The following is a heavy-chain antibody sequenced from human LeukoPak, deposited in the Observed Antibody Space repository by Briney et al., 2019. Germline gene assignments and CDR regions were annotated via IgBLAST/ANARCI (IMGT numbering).Heavy chain of an antibody. CDR3: ARVSLGYCSGGSCYYFDY. V-gene: IGHV4-31*03. D-gene: IGHD2-15*01. CDR2: IYYSGST. Sequence: SETLSLTCTVSGGSISSGGYYWSWIRQHPGKGLEWIGYIYYSGSTCYNPSLKSRVTISVDTSKNQFSLKLSSVTAADTAVYYCARVSLGYCSGGSCYYFDYWGQGTLVTVSS. CDR1: GGSISSGGYY. J-gene: IGHJ4*02.